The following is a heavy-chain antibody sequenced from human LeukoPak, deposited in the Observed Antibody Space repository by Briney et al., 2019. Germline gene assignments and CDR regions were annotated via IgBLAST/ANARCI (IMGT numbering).Heavy chain of an antibody. V-gene: IGHV4-61*08. Sequence: SQTLSLTCTVSGGSISSGGYYWSWIRQHPGKGLEWIGYIYHSGSTNYNPSLQSRVTISVDTSKNQFSLNLNSVTAADTAVYYCARGGAARLHFQNWGQGTLVTVSS. CDR3: ARGGAARLHFQN. CDR1: GGSISSGGYY. D-gene: IGHD6-6*01. CDR2: IYHSGST. J-gene: IGHJ1*01.